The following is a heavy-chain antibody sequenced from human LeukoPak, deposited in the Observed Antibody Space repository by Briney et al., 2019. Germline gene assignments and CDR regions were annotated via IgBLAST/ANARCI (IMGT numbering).Heavy chain of an antibody. D-gene: IGHD3-3*01. J-gene: IGHJ6*03. CDR2: IIPIFGTA. CDR3: ARPAKTFWSGYYTSYYYYMDV. CDR1: GGTFSSYA. V-gene: IGHV1-69*05. Sequence: SVKVSCKASGGTFSSYAISWVRQAPGQGLEWMGGIIPIFGTANYAQKFQGRVTISTDESTSTAYMELSSLRSEDTAVYYCARPAKTFWSGYYTSYYYYMDVWGKGTTVTVSS.